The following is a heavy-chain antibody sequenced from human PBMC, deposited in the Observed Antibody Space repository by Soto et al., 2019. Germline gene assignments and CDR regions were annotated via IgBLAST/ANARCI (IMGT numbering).Heavy chain of an antibody. CDR1: GFTFSSYA. J-gene: IGHJ4*02. V-gene: IGHV3-30-3*01. CDR2: ISYDGSNK. CDR3: ARGHSDTMIVVVIIPFDY. D-gene: IGHD3-22*01. Sequence: VGSLRLSCAASGFTFSSYAMHWVRQAPGKGLEWVAVISYDGSNKYYADSVKGRFTISRDNSKNTLYLQMNSLRAEDTAVYYCARGHSDTMIVVVIIPFDYWGQGTLVTVSS.